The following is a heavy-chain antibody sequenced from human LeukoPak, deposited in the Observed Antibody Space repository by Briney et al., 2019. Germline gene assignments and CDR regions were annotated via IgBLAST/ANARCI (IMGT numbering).Heavy chain of an antibody. Sequence: SETLSLTCAVSGYSISSGYYWGWIRQPPGKGLEWIGSIYHSGSTHYNPSLKSRVTISVDTSKNQFSLKLSSVTAADTAVYYCARIAVAGTDFDYWGQGTLVTVSS. CDR1: GYSISSGYY. D-gene: IGHD6-19*01. J-gene: IGHJ4*02. CDR3: ARIAVAGTDFDY. CDR2: IYHSGST. V-gene: IGHV4-38-2*01.